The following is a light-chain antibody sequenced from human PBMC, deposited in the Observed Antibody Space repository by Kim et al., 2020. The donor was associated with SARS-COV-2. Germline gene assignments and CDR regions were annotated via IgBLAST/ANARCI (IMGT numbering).Light chain of an antibody. Sequence: ALVQRELAPHFLRASQSVSSCLAWYQPKPGQAPILLIYDASNRATGIPARFSGSGSGTDFTLTISSREPEEFAVYYCQQRRTAGTFGPGTKVDIK. CDR2: DAS. CDR1: QSVSSC. V-gene: IGKV3-11*01. J-gene: IGKJ3*01. CDR3: QQRRTAGT.